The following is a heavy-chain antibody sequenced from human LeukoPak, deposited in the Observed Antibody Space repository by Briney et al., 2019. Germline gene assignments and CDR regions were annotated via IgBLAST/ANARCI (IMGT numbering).Heavy chain of an antibody. V-gene: IGHV4-59*01. CDR3: ARAVGSGSFQTYYYYMDV. CDR1: GDSMSSFY. Sequence: SETLSLTCTVSGDSMSSFYWSWIRQPPGEGLEWIGYIYSSGSTNYNPSLKSRVTISVDMSKSQFSLKLSSVTAADTAVYYCARAVGSGSFQTYYYYMDVWGKGTTVTISS. D-gene: IGHD3-10*01. J-gene: IGHJ6*03. CDR2: IYSSGST.